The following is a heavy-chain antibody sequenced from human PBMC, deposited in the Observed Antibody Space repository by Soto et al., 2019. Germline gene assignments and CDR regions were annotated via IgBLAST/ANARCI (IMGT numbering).Heavy chain of an antibody. V-gene: IGHV3-33*01. Sequence: GGSLRLSCAASGFTFSSYGMHWVRQAPGKGLEWVAVIWYDGSNKYYADSVKGRFTISRDESKNTLYLQMNSLRAEDTAVYYCARERGSYHYFDSWGQGTLVTSPQ. CDR3: ARERGSYHYFDS. J-gene: IGHJ4*02. D-gene: IGHD1-26*01. CDR2: IWYDGSNK. CDR1: GFTFSSYG.